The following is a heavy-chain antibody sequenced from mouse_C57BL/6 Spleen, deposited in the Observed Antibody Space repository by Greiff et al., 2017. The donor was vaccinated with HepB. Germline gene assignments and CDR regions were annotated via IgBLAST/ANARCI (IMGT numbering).Heavy chain of an antibody. Sequence: VQLQQSGAELVKPGASVKLSCKASGYTFTSYWMHWVKQRPGQGLEWIGMIHPNSGSTNYNEKFKSKATLTVDKSSSTAYMQLSSLTSEDSAVYYCARDDGSNDFDYWGQGTTLTVSS. CDR1: GYTFTSYW. CDR2: IHPNSGST. J-gene: IGHJ2*01. CDR3: ARDDGSNDFDY. D-gene: IGHD1-1*01. V-gene: IGHV1-64*01.